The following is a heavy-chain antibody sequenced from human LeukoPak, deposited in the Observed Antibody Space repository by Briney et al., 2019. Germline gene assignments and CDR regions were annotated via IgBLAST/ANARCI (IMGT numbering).Heavy chain of an antibody. D-gene: IGHD3-10*01. Sequence: SETLSLTCTVSGGSISSYYWSWIRQPPGKGLEWIGYIYYSGSTNYNPSLKSRVTISVDTSKNQFSLKLSSVTAADTAVYYCAREGDGSGSYYGGFDYWGQGTLVTISS. CDR3: AREGDGSGSYYGGFDY. V-gene: IGHV4-59*01. CDR1: GGSISSYY. CDR2: IYYSGST. J-gene: IGHJ4*02.